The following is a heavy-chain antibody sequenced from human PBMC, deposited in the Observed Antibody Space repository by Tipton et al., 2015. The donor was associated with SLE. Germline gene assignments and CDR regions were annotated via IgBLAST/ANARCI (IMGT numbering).Heavy chain of an antibody. CDR1: GYTFTSYY. CDR2: INPSGGST. V-gene: IGHV1-46*01. D-gene: IGHD3-3*01. J-gene: IGHJ6*02. CDR3: ARDRSQGDFWSGYSDYYYGMDV. Sequence: QSGPEVKKPGASVKVSCKASGYTFTSYYMHWVQQAPGQGLEWMGIINPSGGSTSYAQKFQGRVTITRDTSTSTVYMELNSLRSEDTAMYYCARDRSQGDFWSGYSDYYYGMDVWGQGTTVTVSS.